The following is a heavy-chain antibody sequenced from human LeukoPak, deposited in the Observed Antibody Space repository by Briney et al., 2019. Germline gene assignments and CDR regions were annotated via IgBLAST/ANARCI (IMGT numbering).Heavy chain of an antibody. CDR3: ARDRREGARSPYNYLFDP. D-gene: IGHD1-1*01. J-gene: IGHJ5*02. CDR1: GGTFSSYA. CDR2: INSKNGDT. V-gene: IGHV1-2*06. Sequence: GASVKVSCKASGGTFSSYAISWVRQAPGQGLEWMGRINSKNGDTQYAQKFEGRVTMTRDTSISTAYMDLTRLRSDDTAIYYCARDRREGARSPYNYLFDPWGQGTLVTVSS.